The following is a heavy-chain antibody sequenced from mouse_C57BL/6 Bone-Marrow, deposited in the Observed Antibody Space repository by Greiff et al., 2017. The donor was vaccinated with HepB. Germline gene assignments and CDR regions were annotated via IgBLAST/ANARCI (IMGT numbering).Heavy chain of an antibody. D-gene: IGHD2-4*01. Sequence: QVQLQQPGAELVKPGASVKMSCKASGYTFTSYWITWVKQRPGPGLEWIGDIYPGSGSTNYNEKFKSKATLTVDTSAGTAYMQLSRLTSEDSAVDYGAGRYYDYPFYAMDYWGQGTSVTVSS. CDR1: GYTFTSYW. J-gene: IGHJ4*01. CDR2: IYPGSGST. V-gene: IGHV1-55*01. CDR3: AGRYYDYPFYAMDY.